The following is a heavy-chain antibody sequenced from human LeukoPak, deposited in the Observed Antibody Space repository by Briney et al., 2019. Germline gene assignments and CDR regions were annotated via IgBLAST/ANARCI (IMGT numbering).Heavy chain of an antibody. J-gene: IGHJ4*02. V-gene: IGHV1-69*13. CDR2: IIPIIGTA. Sequence: SVKVSCKASGGTFSSYLMSWVRQAAGQGLEWMGGIIPIIGTADYTQKFQDRVTITADDSTTAAYMELRSLRSDDTAIYYCARDVVGSYGTKALDDWGQGTLVIVSA. D-gene: IGHD2-21*01. CDR1: GGTFSSYL. CDR3: ARDVVGSYGTKALDD.